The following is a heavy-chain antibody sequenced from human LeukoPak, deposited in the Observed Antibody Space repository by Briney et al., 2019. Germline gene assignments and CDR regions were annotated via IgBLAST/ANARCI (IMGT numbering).Heavy chain of an antibody. D-gene: IGHD1-26*01. CDR2: IWYGGSNK. V-gene: IGHV3-33*01. CDR3: ARDSSSWALNDAFDI. Sequence: PGGSLRLSCAASGFTFSSYGMHWVRQAPGKGLEWVAVIWYGGSNKYYADSVKGRFTISRDNSKNTLYLQMNSLRAEDTAVYYCARDSSSWALNDAFDIWGQGTMVTVSS. J-gene: IGHJ3*02. CDR1: GFTFSSYG.